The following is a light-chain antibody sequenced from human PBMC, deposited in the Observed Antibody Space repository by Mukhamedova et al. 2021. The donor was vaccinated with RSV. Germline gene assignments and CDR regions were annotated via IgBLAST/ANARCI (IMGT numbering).Light chain of an antibody. CDR2: AAS. V-gene: IGKV1-17*01. CDR3: LQHNSYPWT. Sequence: WYQRRVHEKAPKRLIYAASSLQSGVPSRFSGSGSGTEFTLTISSLQPEDFATYYCLQHNSYPWTFGQGTKVEIK. J-gene: IGKJ1*01.